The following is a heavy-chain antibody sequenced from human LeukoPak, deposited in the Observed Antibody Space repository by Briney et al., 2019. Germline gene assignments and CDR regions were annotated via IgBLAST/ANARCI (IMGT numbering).Heavy chain of an antibody. CDR2: ISSSGNTK. CDR3: ARDLGGSYSSDAFDI. D-gene: IGHD1-26*01. J-gene: IGHJ3*02. Sequence: GGSLRLSCAASEFTFSNYGMKWVRQAPGKGLEWVAYISSSGNTKYYADSVRGRFTISRDNAKNSLYLQMNSLRAEDTAVYYCARDLGGSYSSDAFDIWGQGTMVTVSS. V-gene: IGHV3-48*03. CDR1: EFTFSNYG.